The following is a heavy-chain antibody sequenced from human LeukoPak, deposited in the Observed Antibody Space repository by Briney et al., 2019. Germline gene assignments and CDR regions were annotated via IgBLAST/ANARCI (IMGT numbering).Heavy chain of an antibody. CDR3: ARETAVAYGY. CDR1: GGSISSYY. Sequence: PSETLSLTCTVSGGSISSYYWSWIRQPPGKGLEWIGYIYYSGSTNYNPSLKSRVTISVDTSKNQFSLKLSSVTAADTAVYYCARETAVAYGYWGQGTLVTVSS. V-gene: IGHV4-59*01. CDR2: IYYSGST. D-gene: IGHD6-19*01. J-gene: IGHJ4*02.